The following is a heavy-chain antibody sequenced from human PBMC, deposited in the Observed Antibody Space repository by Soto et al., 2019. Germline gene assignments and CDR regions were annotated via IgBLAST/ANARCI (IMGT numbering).Heavy chain of an antibody. CDR3: AGGTESTVFDY. D-gene: IGHD1-1*01. V-gene: IGHV4-34*01. Sequence: QVQLQQWGAGLLKPSETLSLTCAVYGGSFSGYYWSWIRQPPGKGLEWIGEINHSGSTNYNPSLKSRVTISVDTSKNQFSLKLSSVTAADTAVYYCAGGTESTVFDYWGQGTLVTVSS. CDR1: GGSFSGYY. J-gene: IGHJ4*02. CDR2: INHSGST.